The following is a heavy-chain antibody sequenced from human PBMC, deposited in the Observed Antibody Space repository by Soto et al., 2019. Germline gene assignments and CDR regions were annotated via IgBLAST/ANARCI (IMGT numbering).Heavy chain of an antibody. CDR1: GGSISSSGYY. CDR3: ARHTAVAQIYYYYGMDV. Sequence: ASETLSLTCTVSGGSISSSGYYWGWIRQPPGKGLEWIGSIYYSGSTYYNPSLKSRVTISVDTSKNQFSLKLSSVTTADTAVYYCARHTAVAQIYYYYGMDVWGQGTTVTVSS. J-gene: IGHJ6*02. D-gene: IGHD6-19*01. V-gene: IGHV4-39*01. CDR2: IYYSGST.